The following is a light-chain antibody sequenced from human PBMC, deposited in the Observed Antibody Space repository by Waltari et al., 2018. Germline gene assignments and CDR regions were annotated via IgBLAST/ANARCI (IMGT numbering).Light chain of an antibody. V-gene: IGKV3-15*01. CDR1: RAIANN. Sequence: DIVMTQSPATLSVSPGETASLSCRASRAIANNLAWYQQKPGQSLRPLIYDASTRATGIPARFSGSWSGTEFTLTITGLQSEDSAVYFCQQFNTQYSFGQGTKLEIK. CDR2: DAS. J-gene: IGKJ2*01. CDR3: QQFNTQYS.